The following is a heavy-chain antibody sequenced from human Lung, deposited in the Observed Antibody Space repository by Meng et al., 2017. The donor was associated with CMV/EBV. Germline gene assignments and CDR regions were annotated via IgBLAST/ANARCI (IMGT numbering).Heavy chain of an antibody. CDR1: GFIFSNYA. V-gene: IGHV3-30*04. CDR2: ISSDGTNK. J-gene: IGHJ4*02. CDR3: ARDRVRRAEVVAGHPGY. Sequence: GGSXRLXCAASGFIFSNYALYWVRQAPGKGLESVAVISSDGTNKLHADSVEGRFTISRDNSKNTLYLQMSSLGAEDTAVYYCARDRVRRAEVVAGHPGYWXQETXVTVAS. D-gene: IGHD6-19*01.